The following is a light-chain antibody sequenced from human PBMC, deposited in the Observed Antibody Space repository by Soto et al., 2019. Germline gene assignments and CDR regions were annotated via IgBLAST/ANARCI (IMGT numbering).Light chain of an antibody. CDR1: QGIRND. CDR2: AAS. Sequence: DIQMTQFPSSLSASVGDRVTITCRASQGIRNDLAWYQQKTGKAPKRLIYAASSLQSGVLSRFSGSGSGTEFTLAISSLQPDDFATFYCLQHSTFPLTFGQGTKVEIK. J-gene: IGKJ1*01. V-gene: IGKV1-17*01. CDR3: LQHSTFPLT.